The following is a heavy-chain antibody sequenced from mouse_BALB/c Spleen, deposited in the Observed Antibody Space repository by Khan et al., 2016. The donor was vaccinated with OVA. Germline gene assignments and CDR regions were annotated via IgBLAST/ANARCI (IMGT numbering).Heavy chain of an antibody. V-gene: IGHV5-6*01. Sequence: EVQLVESGGDLVKPGGSLKLSCAASGFTFCSYSMSWVRQTPDKRLEWVTTISSAGDYTYYPDSVKGRFTISRDNAKNTLYLQMSSLKSEDTAMYYCASHLTGSFAYWGQGTLVTVSA. CDR1: GFTFCSYS. D-gene: IGHD4-1*01. J-gene: IGHJ3*01. CDR3: ASHLTGSFAY. CDR2: ISSAGDYT.